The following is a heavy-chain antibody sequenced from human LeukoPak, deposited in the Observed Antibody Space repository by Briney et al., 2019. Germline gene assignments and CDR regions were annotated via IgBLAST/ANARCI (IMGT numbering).Heavy chain of an antibody. CDR2: ISSSSSTI. Sequence: GGSLRLSCAASGFTFSSYSMNWVRQAPGKGLEWVSYISSSSSTIYYADSVKGRFTISRDNSKNTLYLQMNSLRAEDTAVYYCAKDGEGGYSNPPPVYYYYYMDVWGKGTTVTISS. CDR3: AKDGEGGYSNPPPVYYYYYMDV. J-gene: IGHJ6*03. D-gene: IGHD4-11*01. CDR1: GFTFSSYS. V-gene: IGHV3-48*01.